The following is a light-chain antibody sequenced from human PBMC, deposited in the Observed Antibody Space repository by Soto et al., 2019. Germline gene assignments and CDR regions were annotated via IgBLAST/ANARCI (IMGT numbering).Light chain of an antibody. V-gene: IGLV2-8*01. Sequence: ALTQPPSASGSPGQSVTFSCIGTSSDVGTYNYVSWYQQHPGKAPKLMIYEVSKRPSGVPDRFSGSKSANTASLTVSGLQAEDEADYYCSSFAGSSNVIFGGGTKLTVL. J-gene: IGLJ2*01. CDR2: EVS. CDR1: SSDVGTYNY. CDR3: SSFAGSSNVI.